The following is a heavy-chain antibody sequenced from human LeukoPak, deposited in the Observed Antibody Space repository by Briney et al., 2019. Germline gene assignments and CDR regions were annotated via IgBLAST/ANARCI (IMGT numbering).Heavy chain of an antibody. CDR3: ARERKSSTSMDY. CDR1: GFTFSSYW. D-gene: IGHD2-2*01. J-gene: IGHJ4*02. CDR2: INTDGSTI. Sequence: GGSLRLSCAPSGFTFSSYWMHWARQAPGKGLVWVSRINTDGSTITYADSVKGRFTISRDNAKNTLYLQMNSLRAEDTAVYFCARERKSSTSMDYWGQGTLVTVS. V-gene: IGHV3-74*01.